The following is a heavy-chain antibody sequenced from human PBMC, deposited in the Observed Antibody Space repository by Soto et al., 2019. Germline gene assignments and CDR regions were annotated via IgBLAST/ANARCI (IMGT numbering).Heavy chain of an antibody. CDR2: FIPIFGTT. Sequence: SVKVSCKASGGTFFNYALAWVRQAPGQGLEWMGDFIPIFGTTNNAQKFQGRVTLTADEATSTAYMELRSLRSDDTAVYYCARDWAAAGPFDYWGQGTLVTVSS. CDR1: GGTFFNYA. D-gene: IGHD6-13*01. J-gene: IGHJ4*02. V-gene: IGHV1-69*13. CDR3: ARDWAAAGPFDY.